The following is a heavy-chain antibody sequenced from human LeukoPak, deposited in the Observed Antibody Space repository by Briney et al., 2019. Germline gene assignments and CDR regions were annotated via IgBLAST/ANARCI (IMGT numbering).Heavy chain of an antibody. V-gene: IGHV3-74*01. CDR2: INSDGSST. D-gene: IGHD3-22*01. J-gene: IGHJ4*02. CDR3: ARVRKVMYYYDSSGYYYFDY. Sequence: GGSLRLSCAASGFTFSSYGMHWVRQAPGKGLVWVSRINSDGSSTSYADSVKGRFTISRDNAKNTLYLQMNSLRAEDTAVYYCARVRKVMYYYDSSGYYYFDYWGQGTLVTVSS. CDR1: GFTFSSYG.